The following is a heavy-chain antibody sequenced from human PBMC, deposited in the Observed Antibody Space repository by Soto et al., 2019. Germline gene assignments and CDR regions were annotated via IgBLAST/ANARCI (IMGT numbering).Heavy chain of an antibody. D-gene: IGHD4-17*01. V-gene: IGHV3-30-3*01. CDR1: GFTFSSYA. CDR2: ISYDGSNK. CDR3: ARELRTTVVTPSAAFDI. Sequence: QVQLVESGGGVVQPGRYLRLYCAASGFTFSSYAMPWVRQAPGKGLEWVAVISYDGSNKCYADSVKGRFTISRDNSKNTLYLQMNSLRAEDTAVYYCARELRTTVVTPSAAFDIWGQGTMVTVSS. J-gene: IGHJ3*02.